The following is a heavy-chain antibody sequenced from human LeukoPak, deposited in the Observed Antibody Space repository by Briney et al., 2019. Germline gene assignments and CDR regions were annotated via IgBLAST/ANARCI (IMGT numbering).Heavy chain of an antibody. CDR3: ARDEETSRAPHY. J-gene: IGHJ4*02. Sequence: GGSLRLSCAASGFTFSGNYLSWVRQAPGKGLEWVSVIYSGGSTYYADSVKGRFTISRDNSKNTLYLQMNSLRAEDTAVYYCARDEETSRAPHYWGQGTLVTVSS. CDR2: IYSGGST. CDR1: GFTFSGNY. V-gene: IGHV3-53*01. D-gene: IGHD3-10*01.